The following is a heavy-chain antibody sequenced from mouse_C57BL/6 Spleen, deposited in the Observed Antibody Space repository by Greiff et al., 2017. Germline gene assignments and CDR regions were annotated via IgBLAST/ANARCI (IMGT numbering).Heavy chain of an antibody. D-gene: IGHD2-1*01. J-gene: IGHJ1*03. CDR1: GFTFSDYG. V-gene: IGHV5-17*01. CDR2: ISSGSSTI. CDR3: ARQDYGNYWYFDV. Sequence: EVNVVESGGGLVKPGGSLKLSCAASGFTFSDYGMHWVRQAPEKGLEWVAYISSGSSTIYYADTVKGRFTISRDNAKNTLFLQMTSLRSEDTAMYYCARQDYGNYWYFDVWGTGTTVTVSS.